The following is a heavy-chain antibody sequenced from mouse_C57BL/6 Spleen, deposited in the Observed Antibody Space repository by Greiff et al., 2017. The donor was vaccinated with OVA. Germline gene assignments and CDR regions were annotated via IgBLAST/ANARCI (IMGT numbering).Heavy chain of an antibody. D-gene: IGHD1-1*01. CDR2: ISGGGGNT. CDR3: ARTNYYGSRYYAMDY. V-gene: IGHV5-9*01. Sequence: DVMLVESGGGLVKPGGSLKLSCAASGFTFSSYTMSWVRQTPEKRLEWVATISGGGGNTYYPDSVKGRFTISRDNAKNTLYLQMSSLRSEDTALYYCARTNYYGSRYYAMDYWGQGTSVTVSS. J-gene: IGHJ4*01. CDR1: GFTFSSYT.